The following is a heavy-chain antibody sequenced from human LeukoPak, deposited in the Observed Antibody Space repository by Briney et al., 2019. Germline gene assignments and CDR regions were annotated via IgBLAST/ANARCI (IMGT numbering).Heavy chain of an antibody. Sequence: GGSLRLSCAASGFTFSSYGMHWVRQAPGKGLEWVAVIWYDGSNKYYADSVKGRFTISRDNSKNMLYLQMDSLRAEDTAVYYCARGSYVDTAHYAFDIWGQGTMVTVSS. D-gene: IGHD5-18*01. V-gene: IGHV3-33*01. CDR3: ARGSYVDTAHYAFDI. CDR1: GFTFSSYG. J-gene: IGHJ3*02. CDR2: IWYDGSNK.